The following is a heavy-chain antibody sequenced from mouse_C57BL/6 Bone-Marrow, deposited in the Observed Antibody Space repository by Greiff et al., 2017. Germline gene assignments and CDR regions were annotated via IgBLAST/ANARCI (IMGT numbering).Heavy chain of an antibody. V-gene: IGHV1-55*01. CDR3: ARDYSPHFDY. J-gene: IGHJ2*01. Sequence: QVQLQQSGAELVKPGASVKMSCKASGYTFTSYWITWVKQRPGQGLAWIGDIYPGSGSTNYNEKFKSKATLTVDTSSSTAYMQLSSLTSEDSAVYYCARDYSPHFDYWGQGTTLTVSS. CDR2: IYPGSGST. CDR1: GYTFTSYW. D-gene: IGHD2-12*01.